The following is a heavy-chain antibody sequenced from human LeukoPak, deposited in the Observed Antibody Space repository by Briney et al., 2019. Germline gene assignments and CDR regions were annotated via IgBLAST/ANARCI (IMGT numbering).Heavy chain of an antibody. J-gene: IGHJ5*02. D-gene: IGHD4-11*01. V-gene: IGHV3-23*01. Sequence: GGSLRLSCAASGFTFSNSAMSWVRQAPGKGLEWVSAISGSGGSTYYADSVKGRFTISGDNSKNTLYLQMNSLRAEDTAVYYCAKGHSKLAPNSWFDPWGQGTLVTVSS. CDR2: ISGSGGST. CDR1: GFTFSNSA. CDR3: AKGHSKLAPNSWFDP.